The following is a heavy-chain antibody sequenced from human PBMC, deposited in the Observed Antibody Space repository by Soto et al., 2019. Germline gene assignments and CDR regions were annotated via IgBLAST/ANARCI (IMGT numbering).Heavy chain of an antibody. D-gene: IGHD6-13*01. CDR1: GFTFSSYG. CDR3: ARAGIAAAGTFHPGFYYYYYMDV. V-gene: IGHV3-30*03. J-gene: IGHJ6*03. CDR2: ISYDGSNK. Sequence: GGSLRLSCAASGFTFSSYGMHWVRQAPGKGLEWVAVISYDGSNKYYADSVKGRFTISRDNSKNTLYLQMNSLRSEDTAVYYCARAGIAAAGTFHPGFYYYYYMDVWGKGTTVTVSS.